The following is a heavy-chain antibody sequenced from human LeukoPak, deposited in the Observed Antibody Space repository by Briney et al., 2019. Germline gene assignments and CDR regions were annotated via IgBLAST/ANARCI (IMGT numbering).Heavy chain of an antibody. CDR3: ARGLAVAGTHYYYFYAMDV. Sequence: SETLSLTCSVSGGSISSHYWGWIRQPPGKGLEWIAYIYHNGSPTNYNPSLKSRVTISVDTSKNQFSLKLSSVTAADTAMYYCARGLAVAGTHYYYFYAMDVWGQGTTATVSS. D-gene: IGHD6-19*01. CDR2: IYHNGSPT. V-gene: IGHV4-59*11. CDR1: GGSISSHY. J-gene: IGHJ6*02.